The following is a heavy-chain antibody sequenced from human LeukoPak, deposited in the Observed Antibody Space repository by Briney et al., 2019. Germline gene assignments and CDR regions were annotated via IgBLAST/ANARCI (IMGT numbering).Heavy chain of an antibody. J-gene: IGHJ4*02. CDR3: AKNKGYGDPFPDFDY. CDR2: IYYSGST. CDR1: GGSISSSSYY. Sequence: SETLSLTCTVSGGSISSSSYYWGWIRQPPGKGLEWIGRIYYSGSTYYNPSLKSRVTISVDTSKNQFSLKLSSVTAADTAVYYCAKNKGYGDPFPDFDYWGQGTLVTVSS. V-gene: IGHV4-39*01. D-gene: IGHD4-17*01.